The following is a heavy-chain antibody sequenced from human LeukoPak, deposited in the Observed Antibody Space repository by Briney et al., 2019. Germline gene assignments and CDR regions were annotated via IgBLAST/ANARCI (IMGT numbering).Heavy chain of an antibody. Sequence: PGGSLRLSCAASGFTFSSYGMHWVRQAPGKGLEWVAFIRYDGSNKYYADSVKGRSTISRDNSKNTLYLQVNSLRAEDTAVYYCAKQARRAYYYGSGTYAGSHYFDFWGQGTLVTVSS. CDR1: GFTFSSYG. CDR3: AKQARRAYYYGSGTYAGSHYFDF. D-gene: IGHD3-10*01. V-gene: IGHV3-30*02. CDR2: IRYDGSNK. J-gene: IGHJ4*02.